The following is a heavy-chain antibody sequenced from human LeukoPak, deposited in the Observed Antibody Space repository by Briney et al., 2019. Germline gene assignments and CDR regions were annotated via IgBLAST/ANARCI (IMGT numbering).Heavy chain of an antibody. D-gene: IGHD5-12*01. Sequence: SETLSLTCTVSGGSISSYYWSWIRQPPGKGLEWIGYIYYTGSTNHNPSLKSRVTISVDTSKNQFSLKLSSVTAADTAVYYCARVVYSGYDFRGAMDVWGKGTTVTVSS. V-gene: IGHV4-59*01. CDR2: IYYTGST. CDR3: ARVVYSGYDFRGAMDV. CDR1: GGSISSYY. J-gene: IGHJ6*03.